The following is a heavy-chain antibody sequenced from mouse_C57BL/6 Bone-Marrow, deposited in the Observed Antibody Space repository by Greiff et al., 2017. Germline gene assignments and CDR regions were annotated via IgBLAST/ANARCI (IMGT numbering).Heavy chain of an antibody. CDR2: IYPRDGST. D-gene: IGHD2-5*01. J-gene: IGHJ1*03. Sequence: VQLQQSGPELVKPGASVKLSCKASGYTFTSYDINWVKQRPGQGLEWIGWIYPRDGSTKYNEKFKGKATLTVDTSSSTAYMELHSLTSEDSAVYFCASYYSNYEGYFDVWGTGTTVTVSS. CDR1: GYTFTSYD. CDR3: ASYYSNYEGYFDV. V-gene: IGHV1-85*01.